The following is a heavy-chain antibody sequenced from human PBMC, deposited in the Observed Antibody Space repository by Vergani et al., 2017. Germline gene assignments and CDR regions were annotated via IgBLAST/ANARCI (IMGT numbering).Heavy chain of an antibody. CDR2: INWNGGST. J-gene: IGHJ5*02. V-gene: IGHV3-20*03. Sequence: EVQLVESGGGVVRPGGSLRLSFAASGFTFDDYGMSWVRQAPGKGLECVSGINWNGGSTGYADSVKGRFTISRDNAKNSLYLQMNSRRAEDTAVYYCARDPRSSSWCGMGGWFDPWGEGTLVSVSS. CDR3: ARDPRSSSWCGMGGWFDP. D-gene: IGHD6-13*01. CDR1: GFTFDDYG.